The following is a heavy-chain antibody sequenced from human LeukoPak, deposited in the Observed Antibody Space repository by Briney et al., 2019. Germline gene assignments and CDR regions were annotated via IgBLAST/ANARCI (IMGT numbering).Heavy chain of an antibody. CDR3: AREGYCSGGRCYRVAFDI. D-gene: IGHD2-15*01. V-gene: IGHV1-69*05. J-gene: IGHJ3*02. CDR2: IIPIFGTA. CDR1: GGTFSSYA. Sequence: ASVKVSCKASGGTFSSYAISWVRQAPGQGLEWMGGIIPIFGTANYAQKFQGRVTITTDESTSTAYMELSSLRSEDTAVYYCAREGYCSGGRCYRVAFDIWGQGTMVTVSS.